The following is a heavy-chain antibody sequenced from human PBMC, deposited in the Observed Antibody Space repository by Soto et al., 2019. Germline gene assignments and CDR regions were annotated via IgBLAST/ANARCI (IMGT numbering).Heavy chain of an antibody. CDR1: AGSISSYY. Sequence: SETLSLTCTVSAGSISSYYWSWIRQPPGKGLEWIGYIYYSGSTNYNPSLKSRVTISVDTSKNQFSLKLSSVTAADTAVYYCAPSIAGRLERWFDYWGQGTLLSVAS. D-gene: IGHD6-6*01. J-gene: IGHJ5*01. CDR2: IYYSGST. CDR3: APSIAGRLERWFDY. V-gene: IGHV4-59*01.